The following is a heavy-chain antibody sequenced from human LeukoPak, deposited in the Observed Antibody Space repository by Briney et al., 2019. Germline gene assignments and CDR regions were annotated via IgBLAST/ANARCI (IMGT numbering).Heavy chain of an antibody. CDR2: ISSNGGST. Sequence: GGSLRLSCSASGFTFSSYAMHWVRQAPGKGLEYVSAISSNGGSTYYADSVKGRFTISRDNAKNSLYLQMNSLRAEDTAVYYCARGGSSTSFDYRGQGTLVTVSS. J-gene: IGHJ4*02. D-gene: IGHD2-2*01. V-gene: IGHV3-64*04. CDR1: GFTFSSYA. CDR3: ARGGSSTSFDY.